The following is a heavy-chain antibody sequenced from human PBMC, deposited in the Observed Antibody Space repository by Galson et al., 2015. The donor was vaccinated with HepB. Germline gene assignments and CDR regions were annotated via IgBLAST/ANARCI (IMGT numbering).Heavy chain of an antibody. Sequence: SLRLSCAASGFTFSSYSMNWVRQAPGKGLEWVSYISSSSSTIYYADSVKGRFTISRDNAKNSLYLQMNSLRAEDTAVYYCARDEYSSGWFSWYFDLWGRGTLVTVSS. D-gene: IGHD6-19*01. J-gene: IGHJ2*01. CDR1: GFTFSSYS. V-gene: IGHV3-48*01. CDR2: ISSSSSTI. CDR3: ARDEYSSGWFSWYFDL.